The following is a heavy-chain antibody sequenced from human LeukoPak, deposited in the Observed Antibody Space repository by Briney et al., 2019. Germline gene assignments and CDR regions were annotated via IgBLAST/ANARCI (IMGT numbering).Heavy chain of an antibody. Sequence: SGGSLRLSCAASGFTLSNAWMCWVRQAPGKGLEWVGRIKSKKDGGTTDYATPVKGRFTISRDDSKNTVYLQMNSLKTEDTALYYCSTFADDGYWGQGTLVTASS. D-gene: IGHD3-16*01. CDR2: IKSKKDGGTT. CDR3: STFADDGY. CDR1: GFTLSNAW. J-gene: IGHJ4*02. V-gene: IGHV3-15*01.